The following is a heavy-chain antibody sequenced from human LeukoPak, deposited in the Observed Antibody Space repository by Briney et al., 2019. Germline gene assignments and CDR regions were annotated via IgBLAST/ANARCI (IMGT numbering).Heavy chain of an antibody. J-gene: IGHJ1*01. CDR3: AIMHGYYDGTGYWVQ. CDR1: GFTFASYG. CDR2: ITTNGGRT. V-gene: IGHV3-23*01. Sequence: GGSLRLSCAASGFTFASYGMSWVRQAPGKGLEWVSFITTNGGRTSYADSVEGRFTISRDNPRNTLYMQMNSLRDEDTAVYYCAIMHGYYDGTGYWVQWGQGTLVTISS. D-gene: IGHD3-22*01.